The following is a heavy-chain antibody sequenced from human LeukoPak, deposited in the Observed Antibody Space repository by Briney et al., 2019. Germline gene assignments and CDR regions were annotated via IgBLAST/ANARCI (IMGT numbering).Heavy chain of an antibody. CDR2: LYYSGST. CDR3: ASGYTSMVIDY. J-gene: IGHJ4*02. Sequence: SETLSLTCTVSGGSISSYYWSWIRQPPGKGLEWIGYLYYSGSTNYNPSLKSRVTISVDTSTNQFSLKLSSVTAADTAVYYCASGYTSMVIDYWGQGTLVTVSS. V-gene: IGHV4-59*01. CDR1: GGSISSYY. D-gene: IGHD5-18*01.